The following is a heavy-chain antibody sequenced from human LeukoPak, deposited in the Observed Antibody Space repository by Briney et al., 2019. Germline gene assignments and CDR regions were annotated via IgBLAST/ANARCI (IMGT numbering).Heavy chain of an antibody. J-gene: IGHJ4*02. CDR2: INNDGSNT. CDR1: GFTFSNFY. Sequence: PGGSLRLSCAASGFTFSNFYMHWVRQAPGKGLVWVSRINNDGSNTNYADSVKGRFTISRDNAKNTLYLQMDSLRAEDTAVYYCARDPGPEYDYWGQGTLVTVSS. V-gene: IGHV3-74*01. CDR3: ARDPGPEYDY. D-gene: IGHD1-14*01.